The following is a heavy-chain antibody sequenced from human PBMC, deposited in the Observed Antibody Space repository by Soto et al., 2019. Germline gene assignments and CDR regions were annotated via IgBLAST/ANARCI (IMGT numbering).Heavy chain of an antibody. CDR2: IRQDGVEK. Sequence: EVQLVESGGSLVKPGGSLRLSCTASGFALSAYWMTWVRQTPGKRLEWVAYIRQDGVEKYYVDSGRGRFTISKDNAKNALYLQTSSVRADDAAVYYWARMSTGRYSFELWGQGTQVTVSS. CDR1: GFALSAYW. J-gene: IGHJ4*02. D-gene: IGHD1-26*01. CDR3: ARMSTGRYSFEL. V-gene: IGHV3-7*02.